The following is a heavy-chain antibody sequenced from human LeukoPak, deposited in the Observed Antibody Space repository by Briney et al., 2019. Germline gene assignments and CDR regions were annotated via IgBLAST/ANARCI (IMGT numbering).Heavy chain of an antibody. Sequence: PSETLSLTCTVSGGSISSGGYYWSWIRQPPGKGLEWIRYIYHSGSTYYNPSLKSRVTISVDRSKNQFSLKLSSVTAADTAVYYCASVTTVTTNPFDYWGQGTLVTVSS. CDR3: ASVTTVTTNPFDY. J-gene: IGHJ4*02. CDR2: IYHSGST. V-gene: IGHV4-30-2*01. D-gene: IGHD4-17*01. CDR1: GGSISSGGYY.